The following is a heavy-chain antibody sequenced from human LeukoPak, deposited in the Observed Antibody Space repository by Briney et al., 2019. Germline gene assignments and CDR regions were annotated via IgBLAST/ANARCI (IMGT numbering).Heavy chain of an antibody. J-gene: IGHJ4*02. CDR3: VVGGSPGY. D-gene: IGHD2-15*01. CDR1: GLAFSAYK. V-gene: IGHV3-74*01. CDR2: ISTDGYTT. Sequence: GGSMRLSCAASGLAFSAYKVHWVRQAPRKGLVWVSRISTDGYTTDYADFVQGRFTASRDNTKNTWSLEMNSLRAEDTAVYYCVVGGSPGYWGQGTLVTVSS.